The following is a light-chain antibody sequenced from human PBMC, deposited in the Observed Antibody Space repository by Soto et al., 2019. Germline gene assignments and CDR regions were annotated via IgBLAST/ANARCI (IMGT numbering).Light chain of an antibody. Sequence: EIVLTQSPGTLSLFPGERATISCMASQSVSSSYFAWYQQKPGQAPRLVIYGASSRATGIPDRFSGSGSGTDFALTISRLEPEDSAVYFCQQYTGPPTTFGQGTRLA. CDR3: QQYTGPPTT. V-gene: IGKV3-20*01. CDR1: QSVSSSY. J-gene: IGKJ5*01. CDR2: GAS.